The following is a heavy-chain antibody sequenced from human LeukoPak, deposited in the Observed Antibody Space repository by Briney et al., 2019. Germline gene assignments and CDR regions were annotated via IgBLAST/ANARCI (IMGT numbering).Heavy chain of an antibody. CDR2: TYHSGST. CDR1: GGSFSGYY. V-gene: IGHV4-34*01. Sequence: SETLSLTCAVYGGSFSGYYWSWIRQSPGKGLEWIGETYHSGSTYYNPSLKSRVTISVDTSKNQFSLKLSSVTAADTAVYYCARGPPRYSSSWIRPWFDPWGQGTLVTVSS. J-gene: IGHJ5*02. CDR3: ARGPPRYSSSWIRPWFDP. D-gene: IGHD6-13*01.